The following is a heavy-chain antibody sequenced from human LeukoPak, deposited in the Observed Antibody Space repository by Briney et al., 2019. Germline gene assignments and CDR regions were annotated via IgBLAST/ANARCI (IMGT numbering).Heavy chain of an antibody. V-gene: IGHV1-69*05. Sequence: SVKVSCKASGGAFSSYAISWVRQAPGQGLEWMGGIIPIFGTANYAQKFQGRVTITTDESTSTAYMELSSLRSEDTAVYYCAREGAYSSSSGPSFDYWGQGTLVTVSS. J-gene: IGHJ4*02. CDR2: IIPIFGTA. CDR1: GGAFSSYA. D-gene: IGHD6-6*01. CDR3: AREGAYSSSSGPSFDY.